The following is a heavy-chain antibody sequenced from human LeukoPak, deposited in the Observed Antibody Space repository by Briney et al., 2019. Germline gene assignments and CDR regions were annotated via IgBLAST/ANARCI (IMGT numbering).Heavy chain of an antibody. Sequence: SETLSLTCAVYGGSFSGYYWSWLRQPPGKGLEWIGEINHSGSTNYNPSLKSRVTISVDTSKNQFSLKLSSVTAADTAVYYCARRACSGGSCNLDYYYYYGMDVWGQGTTVTVSS. CDR2: INHSGST. CDR3: ARRACSGGSCNLDYYYYYGMDV. CDR1: GGSFSGYY. V-gene: IGHV4-34*01. J-gene: IGHJ6*02. D-gene: IGHD2-15*01.